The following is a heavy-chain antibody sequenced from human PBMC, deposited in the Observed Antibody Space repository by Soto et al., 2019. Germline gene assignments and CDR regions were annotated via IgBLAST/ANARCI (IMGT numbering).Heavy chain of an antibody. Sequence: EVQLVESGGGLVQPGRSLRLSCAASGFTFDDYGMHWVRQAPGKGLEWVSGISWNSGRIGYVDSVKGRFTISRDNAKNSLYLQMNSQRADDTALYYCEKWHGSDSYWGQGTLVTVSS. CDR2: ISWNSGRI. CDR3: EKWHGSDSY. D-gene: IGHD2-21*01. V-gene: IGHV3-9*01. CDR1: GFTFDDYG. J-gene: IGHJ4*02.